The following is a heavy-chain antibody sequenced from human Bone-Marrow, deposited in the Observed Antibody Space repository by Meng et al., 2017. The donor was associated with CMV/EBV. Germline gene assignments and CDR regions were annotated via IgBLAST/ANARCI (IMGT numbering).Heavy chain of an antibody. CDR2: ISSSSSYI. J-gene: IGHJ3*02. CDR3: ASRNPAAGGAFDI. Sequence: GGSLRLSCAASGFTFSSYWMSWVRQAPGKGLEWVSSISSSSSYIYYADSVKGRFTISRDNAKNSLYLQMNSLRAEDTAVYYCASRNPAAGGAFDIWGQGTMVTVSS. CDR1: GFTFSSYW. V-gene: IGHV3-21*01. D-gene: IGHD2-2*01.